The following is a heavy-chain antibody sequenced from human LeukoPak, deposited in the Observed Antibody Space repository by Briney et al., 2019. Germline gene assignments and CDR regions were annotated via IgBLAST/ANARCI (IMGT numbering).Heavy chain of an antibody. CDR3: AGSYYNVFDY. D-gene: IGHD3-10*01. Sequence: GGSLRLSCTASGFTFSDYSMNWVRQAPGQGLDWVSSISSRSAYISYADSVKGRFTISRDNAKNSLYLEMNSLRADDTAVYFCAGSYYNVFDYWGQGTLVTVSS. V-gene: IGHV3-21*01. CDR2: ISSRSAYI. J-gene: IGHJ4*02. CDR1: GFTFSDYS.